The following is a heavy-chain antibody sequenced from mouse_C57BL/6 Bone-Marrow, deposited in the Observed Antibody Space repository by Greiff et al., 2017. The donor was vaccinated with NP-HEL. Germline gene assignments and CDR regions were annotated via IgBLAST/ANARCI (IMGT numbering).Heavy chain of an antibody. D-gene: IGHD4-1*01. CDR3: ARNLTLAY. CDR2: IWSGGGT. CDR1: GFSLPSSG. J-gene: IGHJ3*01. Sequence: QVQLQQSGPGLVQPSQSLSITCTVSGFSLPSSGVHWFRQSPGKGLEWLGVIWSGGGTDSNAAFISRLSISKDNSKSQVFFKMNSLQADDTAIYYCARNLTLAYWGQGTLVTVSA. V-gene: IGHV2-2*01.